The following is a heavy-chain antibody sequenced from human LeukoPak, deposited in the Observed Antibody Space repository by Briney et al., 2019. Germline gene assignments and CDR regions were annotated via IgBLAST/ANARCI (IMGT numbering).Heavy chain of an antibody. CDR1: GGSMTNYY. D-gene: IGHD6-19*01. V-gene: IGHV4-59*08. CDR3: ARLSGPSGGPVSFFGLDV. Sequence: ETLSLTCSVSGGSMTNYYWSWIRQPPGKGLEWIGHIYYRGDTKYNPSLKSRVTISLDTSKQQFSLRLTSVSAADAAAYYCARLSGPSGGPVSFFGLDVWGQGTTVAVSS. J-gene: IGHJ6*02. CDR2: IYYRGDT.